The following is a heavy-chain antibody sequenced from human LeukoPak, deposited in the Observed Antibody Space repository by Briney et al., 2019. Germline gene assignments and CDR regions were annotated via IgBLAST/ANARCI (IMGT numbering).Heavy chain of an antibody. J-gene: IGHJ4*02. CDR1: GFTFSSYS. D-gene: IGHD3-22*01. CDR3: ARDRGYYDSSGYSDY. CDR2: ISSSSSTI. V-gene: IGHV3-48*04. Sequence: PGGSLRLSCAASGFTFSSYSMNWVRQAPGKRLEWVSYISSSSSTIYYADSVKGRFTISRDNAKNSLYLQMNSPRAEDTAVYYCARDRGYYDSSGYSDYWGQGTLVTVSS.